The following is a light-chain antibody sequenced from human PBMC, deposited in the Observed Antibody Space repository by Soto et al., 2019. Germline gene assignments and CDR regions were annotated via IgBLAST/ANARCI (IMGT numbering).Light chain of an antibody. V-gene: IGKV2-28*01. CDR2: LAS. Sequence: DIVMTQSPLSVPVTPGEPASTSCGASQRFLHSNGYNYLDWYLQKPGQSPQLLIYLASNRASGVPDRLSGRGSGTDFKRKISRVEAEDVGVYYGMEALQTTLTFGQGTRLEIK. CDR3: MEALQTTLT. J-gene: IGKJ5*01. CDR1: QRFLHSNGYNY.